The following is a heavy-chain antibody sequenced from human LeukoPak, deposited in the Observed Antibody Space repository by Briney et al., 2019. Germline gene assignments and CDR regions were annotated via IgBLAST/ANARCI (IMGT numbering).Heavy chain of an antibody. D-gene: IGHD3-16*02. Sequence: SETLSLTCAVSGYSISSGYYWGWIRQPPGKGLELIGSIYHSGSTYYNPSLKSRVTISVDTSKNQFSLKLSSVTAADTAVYYCARHYDYVWGSYRYEDYWGQGTLVTVSS. CDR2: IYHSGST. CDR1: GYSISSGYY. CDR3: ARHYDYVWGSYRYEDY. V-gene: IGHV4-38-2*01. J-gene: IGHJ4*02.